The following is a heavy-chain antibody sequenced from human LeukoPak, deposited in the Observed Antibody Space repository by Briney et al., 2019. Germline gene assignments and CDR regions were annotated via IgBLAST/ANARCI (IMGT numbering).Heavy chain of an antibody. D-gene: IGHD1-14*01. Sequence: ASVKVSCKTSGYTFRDYYVHWVRQAPGQGLEWMGWINPNSAGTNYAQNFQGRVTMTKDASTNTAYMELTRLRSDDTAVYYCAREVMDNLRFDYWGQGTLVTVSS. V-gene: IGHV1-2*02. J-gene: IGHJ4*02. CDR3: AREVMDNLRFDY. CDR1: GYTFRDYY. CDR2: INPNSAGT.